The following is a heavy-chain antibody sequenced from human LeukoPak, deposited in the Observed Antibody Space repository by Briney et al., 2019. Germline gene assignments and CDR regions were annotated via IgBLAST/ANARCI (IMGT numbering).Heavy chain of an antibody. CDR2: INPNSGGT. V-gene: IGHV1-2*02. Sequence: ASVKVSCKASGYTFTGYYVHWVRQAPGQGLEWMGWINPNSGGTNYAQKFQGRVTMTRDTSISTAYMELSRLRSDDTAVYYCARGTYYDSSGYYPNFDYWGQGTLVTVSS. CDR3: ARGTYYDSSGYYPNFDY. D-gene: IGHD3-22*01. CDR1: GYTFTGYY. J-gene: IGHJ4*02.